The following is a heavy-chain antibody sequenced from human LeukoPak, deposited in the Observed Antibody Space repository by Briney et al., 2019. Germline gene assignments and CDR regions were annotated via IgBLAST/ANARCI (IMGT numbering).Heavy chain of an antibody. D-gene: IGHD2-2*01. CDR1: GFTFDDYA. Sequence: GGSLRLSCAASGFTFDDYAMHWVRQAPGKGLEWVSVISWNSGSMDYADSVKGRFTISRDNSKNTLYLQMNSLRADDTAVYYCAKDSPGCSSTSCYFHYWGQGSLVTVSS. J-gene: IGHJ4*02. CDR3: AKDSPGCSSTSCYFHY. CDR2: ISWNSGSM. V-gene: IGHV3-9*01.